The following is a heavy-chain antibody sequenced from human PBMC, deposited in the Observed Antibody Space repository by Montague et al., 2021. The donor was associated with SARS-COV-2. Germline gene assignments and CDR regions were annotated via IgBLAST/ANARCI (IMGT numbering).Heavy chain of an antibody. J-gene: IGHJ4*02. D-gene: IGHD6-13*01. Sequence: CAISGDSVSSNSATWNWIRQSPSRGLEWLGRTYYRSMWKSDYARSVKSRIAINPDTSKNQFSLQLSSVTPKDTALYYCVRGIEAAGSYDYWGQGTLATVSS. CDR1: GDSVSSNSAT. CDR3: VRGIEAAGSYDY. V-gene: IGHV6-1*01. CDR2: TYYRSMWKS.